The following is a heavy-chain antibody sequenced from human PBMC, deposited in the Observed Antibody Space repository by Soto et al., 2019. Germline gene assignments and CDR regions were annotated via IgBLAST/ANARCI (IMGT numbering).Heavy chain of an antibody. V-gene: IGHV3-66*01. J-gene: IGHJ4*02. D-gene: IGHD3-9*01. Sequence: GGSLRLSCAASGFTVSSNYMSWVRQAPGKGLEWVSFIFIDGTTSYADSVKGRFTISRDNSKNTLYLQMNSLRAEDTSVYYWTRVSRETGHLDFDYWGRGTLGTCSS. CDR1: GFTVSSNY. CDR3: TRVSRETGHLDFDY. CDR2: IFIDGTT.